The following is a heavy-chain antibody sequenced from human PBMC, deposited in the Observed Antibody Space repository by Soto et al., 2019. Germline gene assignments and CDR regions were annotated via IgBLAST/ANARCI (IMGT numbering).Heavy chain of an antibody. D-gene: IGHD3-10*01. CDR2: IYDAGTT. V-gene: IGHV4-39*01. Sequence: QVQLQESGPGLVRPSETLSLTCAVSGASVSRIGFHWGWIRQPPGQGLEWIGSIYDAGTTFYNPSLKSRFTLSADTSKNHCSLRLTSVPAADTAVYYCARRGSGHTFDYWGQGTLVTVSS. J-gene: IGHJ4*02. CDR3: ARRGSGHTFDY. CDR1: GASVSRIGFH.